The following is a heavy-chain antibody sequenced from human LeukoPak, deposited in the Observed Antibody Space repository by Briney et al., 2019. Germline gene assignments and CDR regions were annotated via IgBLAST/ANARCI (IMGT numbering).Heavy chain of an antibody. CDR3: ARAAPIAGDQYFQH. V-gene: IGHV4-61*02. CDR2: IYTSGST. D-gene: IGHD6-13*01. Sequence: SETLSLTCTVSGGSLSSISYYWSWIRQPAGKGLEWIGRIYTSGSTNYNPSLKSRVTMSVDTSKNQFSLKLSSVTAADTAVYYCARAAPIAGDQYFQHWGQGTLVTVSS. J-gene: IGHJ1*01. CDR1: GGSLSSISYY.